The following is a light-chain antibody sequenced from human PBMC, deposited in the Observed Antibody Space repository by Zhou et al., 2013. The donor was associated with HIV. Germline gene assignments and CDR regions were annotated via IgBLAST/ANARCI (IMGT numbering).Light chain of an antibody. CDR3: QQYNNWPPCS. Sequence: EIVMTQSPAALSVSPGERATLSCRASQSIGTNLAWYQQKPGQAPRLLIYGASTRAPDVPVTFSGSGSGTEFTLTISGLQLEDFAIYYCQQYNNWPPCSFGQGTKLEIK. CDR2: GAS. CDR1: QSIGTN. V-gene: IGKV3-15*01. J-gene: IGKJ2*04.